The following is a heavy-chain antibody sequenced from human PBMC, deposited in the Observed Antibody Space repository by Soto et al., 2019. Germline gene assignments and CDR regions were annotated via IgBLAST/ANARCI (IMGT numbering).Heavy chain of an antibody. D-gene: IGHD2-8*01. J-gene: IGHJ6*02. V-gene: IGHV1-69*06. CDR1: GGTFSNYA. Sequence: QVQLVQSGAEMRKPGSSVKVSCKSSGGTFSNYAISWVRQASGQGLEWLGGVIPAFNSAQYAPKFQGRVAITADTSTSTAYMERSSLTSEDTAVYYCGRRANRGMDVWGQGTTVIVSS. CDR3: GRRANRGMDV. CDR2: VIPAFNSA.